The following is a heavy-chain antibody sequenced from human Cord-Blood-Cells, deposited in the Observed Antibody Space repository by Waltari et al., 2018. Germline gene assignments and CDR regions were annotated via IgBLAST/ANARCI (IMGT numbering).Heavy chain of an antibody. J-gene: IGHJ4*02. V-gene: IGHV1-69*01. CDR1: GGTFSSYA. Sequence: KVSCKASGGTFSSYAISWVRQAPGQGLEWMGGIIPIFGTANYAQKFQGRVTITADESTSTAYMELSSLRSEDTAVYYCASLLIVTPRTFDYWGQGTLVTVSS. CDR2: IIPIFGTA. D-gene: IGHD4-4*01. CDR3: ASLLIVTPRTFDY.